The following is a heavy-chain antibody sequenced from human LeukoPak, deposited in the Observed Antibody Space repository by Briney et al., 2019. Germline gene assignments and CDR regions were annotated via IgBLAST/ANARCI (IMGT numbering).Heavy chain of an antibody. D-gene: IGHD2-2*01. CDR1: GFTFSTYW. CDR3: ARVLPVASRDY. Sequence: GGSLRLSCAASGFTFSTYWMSWVRQAPGRGLEWVANIKQDGSDKFYVDSVKGRFTISRDNAKNSMYLQMNSLRAEDTAVYYCARVLPVASRDYWGQGTLVTVSS. J-gene: IGHJ4*02. V-gene: IGHV3-7*01. CDR2: IKQDGSDK.